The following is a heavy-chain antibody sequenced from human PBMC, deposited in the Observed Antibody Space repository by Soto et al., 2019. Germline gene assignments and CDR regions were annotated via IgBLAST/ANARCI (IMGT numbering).Heavy chain of an antibody. CDR3: LSFWTDS. CDR1: GFTFSNYW. Sequence: GGSLRLSCAASGFTFSNYWMNWVRQAPGKGLEWVANIKEDGSEVNYVDSVKGRFTISRDNARNSVYLQMNSLRADDTAVYYCLSFWTDSWGQGALVTVSS. J-gene: IGHJ4*02. CDR2: IKEDGSEV. V-gene: IGHV3-7*03. D-gene: IGHD1-1*01.